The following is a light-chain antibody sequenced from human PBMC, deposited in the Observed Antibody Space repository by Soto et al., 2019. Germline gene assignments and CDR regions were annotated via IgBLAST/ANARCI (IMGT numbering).Light chain of an antibody. CDR2: VVG. V-gene: IGLV2-14*03. Sequence: LTQPASVSGSPGQSITISCTGTSSDVGGYNSVSWYQHHPGKAPKLILYVVGDRPSGVSYRFSGSKSGNTASLTISGLQAADEADYFCSSYTSSMTNVSGSGTKVTVL. J-gene: IGLJ1*01. CDR3: SSYTSSMTNV. CDR1: SSDVGGYNS.